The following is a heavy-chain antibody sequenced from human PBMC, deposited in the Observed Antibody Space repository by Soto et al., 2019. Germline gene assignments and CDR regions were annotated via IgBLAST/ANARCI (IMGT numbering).Heavy chain of an antibody. CDR3: AREGGVVVAATDFQH. J-gene: IGHJ1*01. CDR1: GYTFTSYA. CDR2: INAGNGNT. D-gene: IGHD2-15*01. Sequence: QVQLVQSGAEEKKPGASVKVSCKASGYTFTSYAMHWVRQAPGQRLEWMGWINAGNGNTKYSQKFQGRVTITRDTSARTAYMELSSLRSEDTAVYYCAREGGVVVAATDFQHWGQGTLVTVSS. V-gene: IGHV1-3*05.